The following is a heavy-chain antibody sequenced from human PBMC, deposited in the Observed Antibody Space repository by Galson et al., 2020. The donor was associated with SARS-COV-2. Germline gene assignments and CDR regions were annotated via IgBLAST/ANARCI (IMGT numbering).Heavy chain of an antibody. J-gene: IGHJ4*02. V-gene: IGHV3-23*01. CDR1: GFIFSSFA. CDR2: SDTGGST. Sequence: GESLKISCAGSGFIFSSFAMSWVRQAPGKGLEWVSSDTGGSTYYADSVKGRFTISRDNAKNTLYLQMNSLRAEDTALYYCAKKTYFDYWGQGTLVTVSS. CDR3: AKKTYFDY.